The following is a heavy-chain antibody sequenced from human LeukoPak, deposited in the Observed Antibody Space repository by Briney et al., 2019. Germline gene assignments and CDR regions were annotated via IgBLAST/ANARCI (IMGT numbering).Heavy chain of an antibody. D-gene: IGHD2-21*01. CDR1: GYTFTAQY. J-gene: IGHJ4*02. V-gene: IGHV1-2*02. CDR3: ASKYCGGSNCNFPLFDY. CDR2: INPNSGDT. Sequence: ASVKVSCKASGYTFTAQYVHWVRQAPGQGLEWMGWINPNSGDTNYAQKFQGRVTMTRDTSISTAFMELSSLRSDDTAVYYCASKYCGGSNCNFPLFDYWGLGTLVTVSS.